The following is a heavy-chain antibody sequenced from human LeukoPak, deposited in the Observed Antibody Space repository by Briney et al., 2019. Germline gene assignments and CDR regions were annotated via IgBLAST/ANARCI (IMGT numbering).Heavy chain of an antibody. V-gene: IGHV3-33*01. CDR3: ARDHWVTMVRGVIPLYGLDV. CDR2: IWYDGSNK. J-gene: IGHJ6*02. Sequence: GRSLRLSCAASGFTFSSYGMHWVRQAPGKGLEWVAVIWYDGSNKYYADSVKGRFTISRDNSKNTLYLQMNSLRAEDTAVYYCARDHWVTMVRGVIPLYGLDVWGQGSTVTVSS. CDR1: GFTFSSYG. D-gene: IGHD3-10*01.